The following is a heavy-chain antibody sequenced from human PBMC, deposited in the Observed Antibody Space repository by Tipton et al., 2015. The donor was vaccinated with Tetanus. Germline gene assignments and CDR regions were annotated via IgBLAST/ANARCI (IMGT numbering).Heavy chain of an antibody. Sequence: LRLSCTVSGGSVSSGNYFWTWLRQSPGTGLEWIGNIYDSGSTIYNPSLKSRVTISKDTSKNQFSLKLSSVTAADTAVYYCARIGWLQQNKPAFDIWGQGTVVTVSS. CDR2: IYDSGST. V-gene: IGHV4-61*01. D-gene: IGHD6-19*01. J-gene: IGHJ3*02. CDR1: GGSVSSGNYF. CDR3: ARIGWLQQNKPAFDI.